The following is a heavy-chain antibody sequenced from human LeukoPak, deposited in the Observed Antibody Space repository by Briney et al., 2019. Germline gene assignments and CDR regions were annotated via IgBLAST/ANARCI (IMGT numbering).Heavy chain of an antibody. CDR1: AGSISSGGYY. CDR3: ARVSRDWFDP. CDR2: IYYSGST. D-gene: IGHD3-16*02. J-gene: IGHJ5*02. V-gene: IGHV4-31*03. Sequence: SETLSLTCTVSAGSISSGGYYWSWIRQHPGKGLEWIGYIYYSGSTYYNPSLKSRLTISVDTSKNQFSLKLSSVTAADTAVYYCARVSRDWFDPWGEGTLVTVSS.